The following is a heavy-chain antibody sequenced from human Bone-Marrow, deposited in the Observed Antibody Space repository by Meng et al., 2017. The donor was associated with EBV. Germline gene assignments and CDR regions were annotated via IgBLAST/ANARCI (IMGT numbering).Heavy chain of an antibody. J-gene: IGHJ4*02. CDR3: ASESGRGYTPDY. CDR2: FLPTLGAP. D-gene: IGHD3-10*01. CDR1: GGPFRNYA. Sequence: QVQVVQSVAEVKKPGSSVKVSCKTSGGPFRNYAVSWVRQAPGQGLEWLGGFLPTLGAPNYAQKFHGRVTITADESTSTHYMDLSSLRSDDTAVYYCASESGRGYTPDYWGQGTLVTVSS. V-gene: IGHV1-69*01.